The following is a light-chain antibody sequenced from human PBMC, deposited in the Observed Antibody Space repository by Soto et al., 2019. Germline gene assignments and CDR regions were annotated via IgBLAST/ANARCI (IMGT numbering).Light chain of an antibody. CDR2: GAS. V-gene: IGKV3-15*01. Sequence: EIVMTQSPATLSVSPGERATLSCRASQSVRSNLAWYQQKPGQAPRLLIYGASTRATGIPARFSGSGSGTEFTLTISSLQSEDFAVSYCQQYNNWAPPLTFGGGTNVEIK. CDR3: QQYNNWAPPLT. CDR1: QSVRSN. J-gene: IGKJ4*01.